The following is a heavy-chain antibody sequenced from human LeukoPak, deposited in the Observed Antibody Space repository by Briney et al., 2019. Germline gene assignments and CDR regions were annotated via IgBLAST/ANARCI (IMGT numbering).Heavy chain of an antibody. CDR1: GFTFSSYS. CDR3: AREVGASEFDY. V-gene: IGHV3-48*04. J-gene: IGHJ4*02. CDR2: ISSSSSTI. Sequence: GGSLRLSCAASGFTFSSYSMNWVRQAPGKGLEWVSYISSSSSTIYYADSVKGRFTISRDNAKNSLYLQMNSLRAEDTAVYYCAREVGASEFDYWGQGTLVTVSS. D-gene: IGHD1-26*01.